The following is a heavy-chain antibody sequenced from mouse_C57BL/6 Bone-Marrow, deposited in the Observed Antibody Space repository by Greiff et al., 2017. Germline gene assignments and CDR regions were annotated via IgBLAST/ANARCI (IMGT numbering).Heavy chain of an antibody. Sequence: VKLMESGGGLVKPGGSLKLSCAASGFTFSSYAMSWVRQTPETRLEWVATISDGGSYTYYPDNVKGRFTISRDNAKNNLYLQMSHLKSEDTAMYYCARDPTVVAGAMDYWGQGTSVTVSS. CDR1: GFTFSSYA. D-gene: IGHD1-1*01. V-gene: IGHV5-4*01. CDR2: ISDGGSYT. J-gene: IGHJ4*01. CDR3: ARDPTVVAGAMDY.